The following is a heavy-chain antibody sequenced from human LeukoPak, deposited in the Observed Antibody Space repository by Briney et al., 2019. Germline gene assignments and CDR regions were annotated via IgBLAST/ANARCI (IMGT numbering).Heavy chain of an antibody. J-gene: IGHJ4*02. CDR1: GGSISSSSYY. D-gene: IGHD6-19*01. Sequence: SETLSLTCTVSGGSISSSSYYWGWIRQPPGKGLEWIGSIYYSGSTYYNPSLKSRVTISVDTSKNQFSLELSSVTAADTAVYYCARARRGQWLGTRLYYFDYWGQGTLVTVSS. CDR2: IYYSGST. CDR3: ARARRGQWLGTRLYYFDY. V-gene: IGHV4-39*07.